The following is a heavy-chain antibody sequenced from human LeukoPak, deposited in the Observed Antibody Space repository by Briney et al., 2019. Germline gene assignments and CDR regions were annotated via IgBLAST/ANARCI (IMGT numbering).Heavy chain of an antibody. Sequence: SETLSLTCAVSGYSISSGYYWGWIRQPPGKGLEWIGSIYHSGSTYYSSSLKSRVTISVDTSKNQFSLKLSSVTAADTAIYYCARHFRDVYDLGYWGQGTLVTVSS. J-gene: IGHJ4*02. V-gene: IGHV4-38-2*01. CDR1: GYSISSGYY. CDR2: IYHSGST. CDR3: ARHFRDVYDLGY. D-gene: IGHD5/OR15-5a*01.